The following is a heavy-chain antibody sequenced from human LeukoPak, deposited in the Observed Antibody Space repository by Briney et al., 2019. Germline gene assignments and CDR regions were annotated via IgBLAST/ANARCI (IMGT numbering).Heavy chain of an antibody. D-gene: IGHD2-15*01. V-gene: IGHV3-7*01. Sequence: GGSLRLSCAASGFTFSSYWMSWVRQAPGKGLEWVANIKQDGSEKYYVDSVKGRFTISRDNAKNSLYLQMNSLRAEDTAVYYCARAEPLVVAANDYWGQGTLVIVSS. CDR3: ARAEPLVVAANDY. CDR1: GFTFSSYW. J-gene: IGHJ4*02. CDR2: IKQDGSEK.